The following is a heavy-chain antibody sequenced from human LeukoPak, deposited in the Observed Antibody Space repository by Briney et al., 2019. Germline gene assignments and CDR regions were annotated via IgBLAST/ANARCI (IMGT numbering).Heavy chain of an antibody. CDR3: AKEGSNGDFDY. V-gene: IGHV3-30*18. CDR1: GFTFSSCD. D-gene: IGHD1-26*01. Sequence: GRSLRLSCAASGFTFSSCDMHWVRQAPGKGLEWVTVISYDGSNKYYGDSVKGRFTISRDNSKNTLYLKMNSLRAEDTAVYYCAKEGSNGDFDYWGQGTLVTVSS. J-gene: IGHJ4*02. CDR2: ISYDGSNK.